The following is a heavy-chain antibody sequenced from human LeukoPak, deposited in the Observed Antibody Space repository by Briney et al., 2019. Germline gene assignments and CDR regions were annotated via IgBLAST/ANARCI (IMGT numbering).Heavy chain of an antibody. CDR2: ISAYNGNT. V-gene: IGHV1-18*01. D-gene: IGHD5-18*01. CDR3: ARVGAWIQLWLREFGAFDI. J-gene: IGHJ3*02. Sequence: GASVKVSCKASGYTFTSYGISWVRQAPGQGLEWMGWISAYNGNTNYAQKLQGRVTMTTDTSTSTAYMELRSLRSDDTAVYYCARVGAWIQLWLREFGAFDIWGQGTMVTVSS. CDR1: GYTFTSYG.